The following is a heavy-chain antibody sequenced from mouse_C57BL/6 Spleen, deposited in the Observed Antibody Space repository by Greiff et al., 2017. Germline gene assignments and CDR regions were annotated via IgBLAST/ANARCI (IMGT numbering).Heavy chain of an antibody. J-gene: IGHJ2*01. Sequence: VQLQQPGAELVMPGASVKLSCKASGYTFTSYWMHWVKQRPGQGLEWIGEIDPSDSYTNYNQKFKGKSTLTVDKSSSTAYMQLSSLTSEDSAVYYCARRNITTVVDYWGQGTTLTVSS. CDR2: IDPSDSYT. D-gene: IGHD1-1*01. CDR3: ARRNITTVVDY. V-gene: IGHV1-69*01. CDR1: GYTFTSYW.